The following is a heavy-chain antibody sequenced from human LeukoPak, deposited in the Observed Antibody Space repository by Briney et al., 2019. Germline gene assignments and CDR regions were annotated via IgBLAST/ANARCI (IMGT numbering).Heavy chain of an antibody. CDR1: GGSISSYY. J-gene: IGHJ4*02. V-gene: IGHV4-59*12. CDR2: IYHSGNT. D-gene: IGHD1-26*01. CDR3: TRDPGSYSDS. Sequence: SETLSLTCTVSGGSISSYYWSWIRQPPGKGLEWIGNIYHSGNTYYNPSLRSRVTISVDTSKNHFSLKLSSVTAADTAVYYCTRDPGSYSDSWGQGTLVTVSS.